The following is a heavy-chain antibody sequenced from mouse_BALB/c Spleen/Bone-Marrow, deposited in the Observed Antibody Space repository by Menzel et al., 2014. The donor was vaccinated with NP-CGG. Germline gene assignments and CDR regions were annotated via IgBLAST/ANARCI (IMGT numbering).Heavy chain of an antibody. V-gene: IGHV1S81*02. J-gene: IGHJ4*01. Sequence: QVQLQQSGAELVKPGASVKLSCKASGYTFTSYYMYWVKQRPGQGLEWIGGINPSNGVNNFNEKFKSKASLTVDKSSSTAYMQLSSLTSEDSAVYYCSRGGNFDVVDYWGQGTSVTVSS. CDR1: GYTFTSYY. CDR2: INPSNGVN. CDR3: SRGGNFDVVDY. D-gene: IGHD2-1*01.